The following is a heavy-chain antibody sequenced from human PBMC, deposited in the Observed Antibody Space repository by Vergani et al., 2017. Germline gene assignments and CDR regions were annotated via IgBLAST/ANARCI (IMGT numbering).Heavy chain of an antibody. CDR1: GFTLSNYD. V-gene: IGHV3-30*02. CDR2: IQFDGSNQ. J-gene: IGHJ4*02. D-gene: IGHD3-16*01. CDR3: AKHFRGWGIDY. Sequence: QVQLAESGGGVVQRGGSLTLSCATSGFTLSNYDMQWIRQGPGKGLEFVAFIQFDGSNQYYADSVKGRFTLSRDFSKNTLYLQMNSLRTDDTATYYCAKHFRGWGIDYWGQGTQVIVSS.